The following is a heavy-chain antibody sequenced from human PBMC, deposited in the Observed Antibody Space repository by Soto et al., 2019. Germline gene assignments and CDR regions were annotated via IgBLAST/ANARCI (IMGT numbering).Heavy chain of an antibody. CDR1: GYSFTSYW. J-gene: IGHJ6*02. V-gene: IGHV5-51*01. CDR2: IYPGDSDT. D-gene: IGHD6-13*01. Sequence: GESLKISCKGSGYSFTSYWIGWVRQMPGKGLEWMGIIYPGDSDTRYSPSFQGQVTISADKSISTAYLQWSSLKASDTAMYYCARSYSSSWYESLYYYYGMDVWGQGTTVTSP. CDR3: ARSYSSSWYESLYYYYGMDV.